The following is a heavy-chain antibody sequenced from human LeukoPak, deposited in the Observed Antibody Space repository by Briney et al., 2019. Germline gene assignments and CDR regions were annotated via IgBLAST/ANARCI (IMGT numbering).Heavy chain of an antibody. Sequence: PGGSLNLSWEAPGFTFSSYGMHWFRKAPGKGLEGWAVLWYDGSNKYYADSVKGRFTISRDNSKNTLYLQMNSLRAEDTAVYYCAREGGSYPYYYYGMDVWGQGTTVTVSS. D-gene: IGHD1-26*01. J-gene: IGHJ6*02. CDR3: AREGGSYPYYYYGMDV. CDR2: LWYDGSNK. CDR1: GFTFSSYG. V-gene: IGHV3-33*01.